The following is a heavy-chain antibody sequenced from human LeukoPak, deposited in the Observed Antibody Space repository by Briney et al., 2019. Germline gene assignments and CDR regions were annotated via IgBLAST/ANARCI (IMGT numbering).Heavy chain of an antibody. V-gene: IGHV4-59*08. J-gene: IGHJ4*02. CDR3: ARQKVGEIQRCDS. D-gene: IGHD5-18*01. CDR2: IFYSGST. Sequence: SETLSLTCTVSGGSIRSYFWSWIRQPPGKRLESIGYIFYSGSTNSNPSLKSRVSISVDTSKNQFSLKLSSVAAADTAVYYCARQKVGEIQRCDSWGQGTLVTVSS. CDR1: GGSIRSYF.